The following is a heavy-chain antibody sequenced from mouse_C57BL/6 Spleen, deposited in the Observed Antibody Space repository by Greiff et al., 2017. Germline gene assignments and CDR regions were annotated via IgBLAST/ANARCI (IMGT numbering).Heavy chain of an antibody. J-gene: IGHJ3*01. CDR3: TRSGAYYSNYVAWFAY. Sequence: QVQLKESGAELVRPGASVTLSCKASGYTFTDYEMHWVKQTPVHGLEWIGAIDPETGGTAYNQKFKGKAILTADKSSSTAYMELRSLTSEDSAVYYCTRSGAYYSNYVAWFAYWGQGTLVTVSA. CDR2: IDPETGGT. CDR1: GYTFTDYE. V-gene: IGHV1-15*01. D-gene: IGHD2-5*01.